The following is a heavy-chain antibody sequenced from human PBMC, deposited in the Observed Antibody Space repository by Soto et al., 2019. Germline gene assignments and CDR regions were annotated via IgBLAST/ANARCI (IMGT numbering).Heavy chain of an antibody. J-gene: IGHJ6*02. CDR1: GFTFSSYA. CDR2: ISSNGGST. Sequence: PGGSLRLSCAASGFTFSSYAMHWVRQAPGKGLEYVSAISSNGGSTYYANSVKGRFTISRDNSKNTLYLQMGSLRAEDMAVYYCARDYPRGGYAHYYYYYGMDVWGQGTTVTVSS. V-gene: IGHV3-64*01. CDR3: ARDYPRGGYAHYYYYYGMDV. D-gene: IGHD5-12*01.